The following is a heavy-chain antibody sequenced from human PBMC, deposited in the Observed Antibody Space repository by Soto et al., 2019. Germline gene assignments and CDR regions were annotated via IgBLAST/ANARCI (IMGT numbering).Heavy chain of an antibody. V-gene: IGHV3-7*05. Sequence: PGGSLRLSCAASGLTFSDYLMSWVRQAPGKGLEWVASIKQDGSATYYVGSVKGRFTISRDNAKKSLYLQMNSLRAEDTAVYYCARGPYWGPGTLVTVSS. CDR1: GLTFSDYL. CDR2: IKQDGSAT. CDR3: ARGPY. J-gene: IGHJ4*02.